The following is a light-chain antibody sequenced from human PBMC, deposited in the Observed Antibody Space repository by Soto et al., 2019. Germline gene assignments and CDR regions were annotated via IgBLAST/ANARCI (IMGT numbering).Light chain of an antibody. CDR3: CSSAPCRPIV. Sequence: QSALTQPASVSGSPGQSITISCTGSSSAVGTFRLVSWYQHHPGKVPKLIIYEGSKRPSGVSNRFSGSEPGNTASLTISGLQAEDEADYYCCSSAPCRPIVCGTGTKVTV. V-gene: IGLV2-23*01. J-gene: IGLJ1*01. CDR1: SSAVGTFRL. CDR2: EGS.